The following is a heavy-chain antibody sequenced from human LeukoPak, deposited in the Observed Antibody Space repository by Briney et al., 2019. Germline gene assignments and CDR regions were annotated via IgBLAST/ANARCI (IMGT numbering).Heavy chain of an antibody. CDR2: ISPNSGNT. V-gene: IGHV1-8*01. Sequence: ASVKVSCKASGYTFTSYDINWVRQATGQGLEWMGWISPNSGNTGYAQKFQGRVTMTRNTSISTAYMELSSLRSEDTAVYYCARDYFGDYWFDPWGQGTLVTVSS. J-gene: IGHJ5*02. CDR1: GYTFTSYD. D-gene: IGHD4-17*01. CDR3: ARDYFGDYWFDP.